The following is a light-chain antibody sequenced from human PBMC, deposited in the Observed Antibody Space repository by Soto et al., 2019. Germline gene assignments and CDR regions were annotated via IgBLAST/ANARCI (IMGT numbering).Light chain of an antibody. CDR2: SNN. V-gene: IGLV1-44*01. CDR3: AAWDDSLDGYV. J-gene: IGLJ1*01. CDR1: SSDIGINT. Sequence: QSVLTQPPSASGTPGQRVTISCSGSSSDIGINTVSWYQQLPGTAPKLLIYSNNQRPSGVTDRFSGSKSGTSASLAISGLQSEDEADYYCAAWDDSLDGYVFGTGTKVTVL.